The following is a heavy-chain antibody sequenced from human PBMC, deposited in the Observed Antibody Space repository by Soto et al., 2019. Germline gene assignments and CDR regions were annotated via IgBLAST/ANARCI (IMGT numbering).Heavy chain of an antibody. J-gene: IGHJ6*02. Sequence: LSLTCNVSGGSITGAYYWNWIRQHPGKGLQWIGSIHYRGSTYYNPSLKSRITISLDRSNNQFSLNLSSVTAADTAVYYCARVRDSFGLDVWGQGTTVTVSS. CDR3: ARVRDSFGLDV. V-gene: IGHV4-31*03. D-gene: IGHD2-15*01. CDR1: GGSITGAYY. CDR2: IHYRGST.